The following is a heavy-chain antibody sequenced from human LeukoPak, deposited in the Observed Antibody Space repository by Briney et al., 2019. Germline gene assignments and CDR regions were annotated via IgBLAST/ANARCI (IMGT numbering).Heavy chain of an antibody. V-gene: IGHV3-20*04. CDR1: GFTFSSYW. CDR2: INWNGGST. D-gene: IGHD4-17*01. Sequence: RSGGSLRLSCAASGFTFSSYWMSWVRQAPGKGLEWVSGINWNGGSTGYADSVKGRFTISRDNAKNSLYLQMNSLRAEDTALYYCARARGDIYYYYMDVWGKGTTVTVSS. CDR3: ARARGDIYYYYMDV. J-gene: IGHJ6*03.